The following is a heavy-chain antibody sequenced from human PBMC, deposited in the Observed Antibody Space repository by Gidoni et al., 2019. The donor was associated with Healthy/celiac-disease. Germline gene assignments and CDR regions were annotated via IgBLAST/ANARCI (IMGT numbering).Heavy chain of an antibody. D-gene: IGHD4-17*01. CDR3: ARDYGDYDRYFDL. Sequence: QQWIGYIYYSGSTCYNPSLKSRVTISVDTSKNQFSLKLSSVTAADTAVYYCARDYGDYDRYFDLWGRGTLVTVSS. J-gene: IGHJ2*01. V-gene: IGHV4-30-4*01. CDR2: IYYSGST.